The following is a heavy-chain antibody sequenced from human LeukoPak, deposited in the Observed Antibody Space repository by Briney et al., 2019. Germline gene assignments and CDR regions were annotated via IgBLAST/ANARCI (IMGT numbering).Heavy chain of an antibody. CDR3: ARDRSFGTTIYDAFDI. CDR2: ISSSSSYI. CDR1: GFTFSSYS. V-gene: IGHV3-21*04. Sequence: PGGSLRLSCAASGFTFSSYSMNWVRQAPGKGLEWVSSISSSSSYIYYADSVKGRFTISRDNAKNSLYLQMNSLRAEDTAVYYCARDRSFGTTIYDAFDIWGQGTMVTVSS. J-gene: IGHJ3*02. D-gene: IGHD1-7*01.